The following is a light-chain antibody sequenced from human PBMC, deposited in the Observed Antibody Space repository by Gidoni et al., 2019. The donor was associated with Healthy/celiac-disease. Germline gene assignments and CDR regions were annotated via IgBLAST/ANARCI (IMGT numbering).Light chain of an antibody. V-gene: IGKV1-39*01. Sequence: DPVSITCRASQSISSYLNWYQQKPGKAPKLLIYAASSLQTGVPSRFSGSGSGTDFTLTISSLQPEEFATYYCQQSYSTPYTFGQGTKLEI. CDR3: QQSYSTPYT. CDR2: AAS. CDR1: QSISSY. J-gene: IGKJ2*01.